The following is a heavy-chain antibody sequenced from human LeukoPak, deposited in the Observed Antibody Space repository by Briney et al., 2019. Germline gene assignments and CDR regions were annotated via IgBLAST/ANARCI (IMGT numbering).Heavy chain of an antibody. J-gene: IGHJ5*02. CDR2: TVSRGTT. D-gene: IGHD6-19*01. Sequence: GGSLRLSCVASGFTLTSDAMNWVRQAPWKGLEWVSATVSRGTTQYADSVKGRFTVSRDTSKNTLYLQMNSLRADDTAVYYCAKCSTSAYTTGWCNWIDPWGQGTLVTVSS. V-gene: IGHV3-23*01. CDR3: AKCSTSAYTTGWCNWIDP. CDR1: GFTLTSDA.